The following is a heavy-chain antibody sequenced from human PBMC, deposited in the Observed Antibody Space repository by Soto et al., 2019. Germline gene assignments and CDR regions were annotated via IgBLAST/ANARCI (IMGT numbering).Heavy chain of an antibody. V-gene: IGHV4-59*08. Sequence: QVQLQESGPGLVKPSETLSLTCTVSGGSISSYYWSWIPQPPGKGLVWIGYIYYTGSTNYNPSLKSRVTVSVETSKRQFFLMLSSVTAADTAVYYCGRQRPYSAPFYFDYCGQGTLFTVSS. CDR3: GRQRPYSAPFYFDY. CDR2: IYYTGST. CDR1: GGSISSYY. D-gene: IGHD2-15*01. J-gene: IGHJ4*02.